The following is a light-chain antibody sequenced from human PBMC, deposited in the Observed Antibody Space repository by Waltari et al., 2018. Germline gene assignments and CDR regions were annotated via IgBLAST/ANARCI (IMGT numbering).Light chain of an antibody. CDR3: HLYGSART. CDR1: QSFSNNY. CDR2: GAS. Sequence: NVLTQSPGTLSLSPGERATLSCRASQSFSNNYLAWYQHQPGQAPRLLIYGASSRATGIPDRFSGSGSGTDFTLTISRLEPEDSAVYFCHLYGSARTFGGGTKVEIK. J-gene: IGKJ4*01. V-gene: IGKV3-20*01.